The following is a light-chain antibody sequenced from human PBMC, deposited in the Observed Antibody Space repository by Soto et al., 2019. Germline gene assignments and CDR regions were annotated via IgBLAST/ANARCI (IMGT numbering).Light chain of an antibody. CDR2: DAS. V-gene: IGKV1-33*01. CDR3: QQYNSLPPT. Sequence: DIQMTQSPSSLSASVGDRVTITCQASRDIGKYLNWFQEKPGKAPKLLIYDASNLQTGVPSRSSGGGSGTDFSFTISSLQPEDFATYYCQQYNSLPPTFGQGTRLEI. CDR1: RDIGKY. J-gene: IGKJ5*01.